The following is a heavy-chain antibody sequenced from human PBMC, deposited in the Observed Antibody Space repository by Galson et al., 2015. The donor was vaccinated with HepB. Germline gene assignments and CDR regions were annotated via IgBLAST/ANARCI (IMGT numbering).Heavy chain of an antibody. J-gene: IGHJ4*02. CDR1: GGTFSSYA. D-gene: IGHD2-2*01. CDR3: ARRGGSVPAAIGKEGSFDY. CDR2: IIPIFGTA. V-gene: IGHV1-69*13. Sequence: SVKVSCKASGGTFSSYAISWVRQAPGQGLEWMGGIIPIFGTANYAQKFQGRVTITADESTSTAYMELSSLRSEDTAVYYCARRGGSVPAAIGKEGSFDYWGQGTLVTVSS.